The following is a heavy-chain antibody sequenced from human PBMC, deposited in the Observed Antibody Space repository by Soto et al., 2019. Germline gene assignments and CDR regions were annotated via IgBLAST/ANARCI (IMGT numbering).Heavy chain of an antibody. CDR1: GFTFSNYA. CDR3: AKEPGADFADYCDS. J-gene: IGHJ4*02. CDR2: ISGSGGNT. Sequence: EVQLLESGGGLLQPGVSLRLSCAASGFTFSNYAMSWVRQAPGKGLEWVSGISGSGGNTYYADSVKGRFTISRDNSKNRLYLQMNSLGAEDTAVYYCAKEPGADFADYCDSWGQGTLVTVSS. V-gene: IGHV3-23*01. D-gene: IGHD1-26*01.